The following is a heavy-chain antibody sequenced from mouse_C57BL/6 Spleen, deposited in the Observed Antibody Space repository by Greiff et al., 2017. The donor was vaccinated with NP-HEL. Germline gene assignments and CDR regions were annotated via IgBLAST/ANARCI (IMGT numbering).Heavy chain of an antibody. V-gene: IGHV1-18*01. CDR3: ARRRVRLEDYFDY. CDR2: INPNNGGT. J-gene: IGHJ2*01. Sequence: EVQLQQSGPELVKPGATVKIPCKASRYTFTDYNMDWVKQSHGKSLEWIGDINPNNGGTIYNQKFKGKATLTVDKSSSTAYMALRSLTSEDTAVYYCARRRVRLEDYFDYWGQGTTLTVSS. CDR1: RYTFTDYN. D-gene: IGHD4-1*01.